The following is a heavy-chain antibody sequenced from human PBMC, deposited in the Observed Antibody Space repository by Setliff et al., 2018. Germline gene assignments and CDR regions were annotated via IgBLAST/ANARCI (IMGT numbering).Heavy chain of an antibody. CDR1: GFSFSSYA. V-gene: IGHV3-23*01. Sequence: GGSLRLSCEGPGFSFSSYAMNWVRQAPGKGLEWVSGIRSNGGATHYAQSVKGRFTISRDNSRNTLYLELDSLRAEDTAIYYCAKDSTGRDAFDIWGHGTMVTVSS. CDR2: IRSNGGAT. J-gene: IGHJ3*02. CDR3: AKDSTGRDAFDI.